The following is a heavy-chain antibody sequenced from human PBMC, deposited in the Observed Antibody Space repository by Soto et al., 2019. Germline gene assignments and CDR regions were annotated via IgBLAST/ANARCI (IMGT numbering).Heavy chain of an antibody. CDR3: ARDGDGYKNRVPGYFDY. V-gene: IGHV1-69*01. J-gene: IGHJ4*02. D-gene: IGHD5-12*01. CDR2: IIPILGTA. Sequence: QVQLVQSGAEVKKPGSSVKVSCKASGGTFSSYAISWVRQAPGQGLEWMGGIIPILGTANYAQKVQGRVTITADDSTSTAYMELSSLRSEDTAVYYCARDGDGYKNRVPGYFDYWGQGTLVTVSS. CDR1: GGTFSSYA.